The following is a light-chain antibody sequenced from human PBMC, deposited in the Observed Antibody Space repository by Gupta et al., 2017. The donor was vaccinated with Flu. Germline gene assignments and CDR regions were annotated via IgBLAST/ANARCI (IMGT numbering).Light chain of an antibody. Sequence: SGDAVPKQYAYWYQQKPGQAPVLVIYKDSERPSGIPERFSGSSSGTTVTLAISGVQAEDEADYYCQSADSSGTWVFGGGTKLTVL. CDR2: KDS. J-gene: IGLJ3*02. CDR3: QSADSSGTWV. CDR1: AVPKQY. V-gene: IGLV3-25*03.